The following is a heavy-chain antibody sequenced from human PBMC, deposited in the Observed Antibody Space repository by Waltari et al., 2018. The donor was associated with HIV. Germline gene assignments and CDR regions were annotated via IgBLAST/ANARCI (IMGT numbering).Heavy chain of an antibody. CDR3: ARTLTLTFDPFDI. D-gene: IGHD7-27*01. CDR1: GYPFTDYY. J-gene: IGHJ3*02. CDR2: VDPEDGEP. V-gene: IGHV1-69-2*01. Sequence: EVQLEQPGAAVKKPGATVQISCKISGYPFTDYYIHWIQQAPGCSLEWVGLVDPEDGEPRFSEKFRDRVTITADRSTDTAYLELSSLTSDDTAIYYCARTLTLTFDPFDIWGQGTMVVVSS.